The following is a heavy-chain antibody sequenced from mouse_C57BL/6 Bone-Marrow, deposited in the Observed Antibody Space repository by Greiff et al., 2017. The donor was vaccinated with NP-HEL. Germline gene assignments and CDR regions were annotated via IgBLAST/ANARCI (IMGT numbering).Heavy chain of an antibody. CDR1: GFSLSTFGMG. CDR3: ARVYDWFAY. V-gene: IGHV8-8*01. CDR2: LWWGDDK. Sequence: QVTLKECGPGILQPSQSLSLSCSFSGFSLSTFGMGVVWIRPPSGLGLEWLVHLWWGDDKYYNPVLKNALITSKDTSKNQVFLKIANVDTADTATYYCARVYDWFAYWGQGTLVTVSA. J-gene: IGHJ3*01. D-gene: IGHD1-1*01.